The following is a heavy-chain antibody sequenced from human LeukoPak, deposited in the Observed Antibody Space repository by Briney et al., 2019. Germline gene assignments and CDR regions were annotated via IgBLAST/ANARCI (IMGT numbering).Heavy chain of an antibody. CDR1: GFTFSDYY. Sequence: GGSLRLSCAASGFTFSDYYMSWIRQAPGKGLEWGSYISSSGSTIYYADSVKGRFTISRDNAKNSLYLQMNSLRAEDTAVYYCASTHLGPVLYFDYWGQGTLVTVSS. D-gene: IGHD3-3*01. V-gene: IGHV3-11*01. J-gene: IGHJ4*02. CDR3: ASTHLGPVLYFDY. CDR2: ISSSGSTI.